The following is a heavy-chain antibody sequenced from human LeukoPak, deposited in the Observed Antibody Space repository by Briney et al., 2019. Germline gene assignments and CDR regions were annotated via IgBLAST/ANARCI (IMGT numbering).Heavy chain of an antibody. D-gene: IGHD6-19*01. CDR1: GVSISLRYYY. Sequence: SQTLSPTCGVSGVSISLRYYYWGWIRHPPGKALEWAGSVYYSGTTSTNTPPKRRVTISEDMPKNRLSLSLSSVTAPDTAMYYCARGTLYRGWSYYFDYWGQGSQVTVSS. CDR3: ARGTLYRGWSYYFDY. J-gene: IGHJ4*02. CDR2: VYYSGTT. V-gene: IGHV4-39*07.